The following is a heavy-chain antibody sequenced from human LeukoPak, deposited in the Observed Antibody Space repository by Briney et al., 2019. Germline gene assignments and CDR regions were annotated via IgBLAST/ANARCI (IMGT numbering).Heavy chain of an antibody. V-gene: IGHV3-20*04. Sequence: GESLTPSWSGSAPTLVDIGTNWVRQAAGKGREWDAGISWDGAGTSYADSVRGRFTISRDNAKKAVYPQMNTLRAGDTALYYCARDRSATGYSLEDWGQGTLVTVS. J-gene: IGHJ4*02. CDR2: ISWDGAGT. D-gene: IGHD3-3*01. CDR3: ARDRSATGYSLED. CDR1: APTLVDIG.